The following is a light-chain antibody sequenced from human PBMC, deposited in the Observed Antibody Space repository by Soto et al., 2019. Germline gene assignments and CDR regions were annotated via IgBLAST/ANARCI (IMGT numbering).Light chain of an antibody. J-gene: IGKJ4*01. CDR2: GAS. CDR1: QSVSSN. Sequence: EIVLTQSPATPSVSPGERATVSCRASQSVSSNLAWYQQKPGQAPRLLIYGASVRATGIPDRFSGSGSGTESTLTISRLEPEDFAVYYCQHFDNSPTFGGGTKVDIK. V-gene: IGKV3-20*01. CDR3: QHFDNSPT.